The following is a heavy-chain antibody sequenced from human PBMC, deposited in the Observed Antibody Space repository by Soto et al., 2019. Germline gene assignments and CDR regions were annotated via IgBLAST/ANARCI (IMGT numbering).Heavy chain of an antibody. J-gene: IGHJ4*02. CDR3: ARGQYGSGSYLAYVDY. Sequence: ASVKVSCKASGYTFTSYGISWVRQAPGQGLEWMGWISAYNGNTNYAQKLQGRATMTTDTSTSTAYMELRSLRSDDTAVYYCARGQYGSGSYLAYVDYWAREPWSPSPQ. CDR1: GYTFTSYG. V-gene: IGHV1-18*01. CDR2: ISAYNGNT. D-gene: IGHD3-10*01.